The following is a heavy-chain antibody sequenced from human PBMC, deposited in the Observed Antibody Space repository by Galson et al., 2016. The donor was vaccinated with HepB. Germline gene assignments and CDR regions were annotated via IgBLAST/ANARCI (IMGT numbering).Heavy chain of an antibody. V-gene: IGHV3-9*01. Sequence: PRLSCAFSGFTFDDYAFHWVRQVPGKGLEWVSGISWNSGRIGYADSVKGRFTISRDNAKNSLYLQMNSLRAEDTALYYCAKAAVGTRAFDIWGQGTRVTVSS. D-gene: IGHD6-13*01. J-gene: IGHJ3*02. CDR3: AKAAVGTRAFDI. CDR2: ISWNSGRI. CDR1: GFTFDDYA.